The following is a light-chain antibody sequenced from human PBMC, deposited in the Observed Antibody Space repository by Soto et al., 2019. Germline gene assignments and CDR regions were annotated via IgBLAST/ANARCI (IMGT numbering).Light chain of an antibody. CDR2: DAS. CDR1: QSISSW. V-gene: IGKV1-5*01. CDR3: QQAASFPIT. J-gene: IGKJ5*01. Sequence: DIQMTQSPSTLSASVGDRVTITCRASQSISSWLAWYQQKPGKAPKLLIYDASSLGSGVPSRFSGSGSGTEFTLTVSSLQPEDFATYYCQQAASFPITFGQGTRLEIK.